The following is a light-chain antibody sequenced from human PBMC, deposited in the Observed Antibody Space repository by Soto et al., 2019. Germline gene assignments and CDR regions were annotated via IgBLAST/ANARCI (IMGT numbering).Light chain of an antibody. CDR1: QSVYNNY. J-gene: IGKJ1*01. CDR3: QPYGTSSWT. Sequence: EIVLTQSPGTLSLSPGERATLSCRASQSVYNNYLAWYQHKPGQAPRLLIYAASSRATGIPDRFSGSGSGTDFPFTISRLEPEDFAVYYCQPYGTSSWTFGQGPKVEIK. CDR2: AAS. V-gene: IGKV3-20*01.